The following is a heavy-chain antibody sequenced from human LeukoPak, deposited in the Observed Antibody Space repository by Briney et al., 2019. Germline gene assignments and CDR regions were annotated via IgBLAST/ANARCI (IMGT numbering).Heavy chain of an antibody. CDR1: GFTFSDYY. CDR3: ARDGDYVWGSYRRFDY. J-gene: IGHJ4*02. V-gene: IGHV3-11*04. Sequence: GGSLRLSCAASGFTFSDYYMSWIRQAPGKGLEWVSYISSSGTTICYADSVKGRFTISRDNAKNSLYLQMNGLRAEDTAVYYCARDGDYVWGSYRRFDYWGQGTLVTVSS. D-gene: IGHD3-16*02. CDR2: ISSSGTTI.